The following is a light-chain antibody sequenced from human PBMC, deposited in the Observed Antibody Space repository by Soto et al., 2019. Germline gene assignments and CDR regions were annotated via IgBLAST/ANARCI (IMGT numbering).Light chain of an antibody. CDR2: AAS. J-gene: IGKJ1*01. V-gene: IGKV1-39*01. CDR1: QSISSS. Sequence: DIQMTQSPSSLSASVGDRVTITCRASQSISSSLNWYQQKPGKAPKLLIFAASNLQSGIPSRFSGSGSGTAFALTISSLQPEDFATYYCQQSYSTLTWTFGQGTKVEI. CDR3: QQSYSTLTWT.